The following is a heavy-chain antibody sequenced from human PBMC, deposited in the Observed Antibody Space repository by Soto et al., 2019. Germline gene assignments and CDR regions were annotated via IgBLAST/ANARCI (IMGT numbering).Heavy chain of an antibody. V-gene: IGHV1-69*02. CDR1: GGTFSSYT. CDR2: IIPILGIA. J-gene: IGHJ4*02. D-gene: IGHD3-10*01. CDR3: ALGGTVGTSLVFGPGWVY. Sequence: SVKVSCKASGGTFSSYTISWVRQAPGQGLEWMGRIIPILGIANYAQKFQGRVTITADKSTSTAYMELSSLRSEDTAVYYCALGGTVGTSLVFGPGWVYWAQGTLVSVSS.